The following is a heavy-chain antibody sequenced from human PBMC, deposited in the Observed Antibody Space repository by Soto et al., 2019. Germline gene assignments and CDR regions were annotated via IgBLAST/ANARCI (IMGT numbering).Heavy chain of an antibody. V-gene: IGHV4-4*02. CDR1: GGAISGTHW. J-gene: IGHJ4*02. CDR3: PSYARDYYSSAADWVFPVDF. D-gene: IGHD3-22*01. Sequence: QVTLQESGPGLVKPSETLSLTCAVSGGAISGTHWWNWVRQSPGEGLEWIGQISHRGATSYNPSLASRATISVGMSKNLFALKLASVAAADTAVYFCPSYARDYYSSAADWVFPVDFWGGGALVTVSS. CDR2: ISHRGAT.